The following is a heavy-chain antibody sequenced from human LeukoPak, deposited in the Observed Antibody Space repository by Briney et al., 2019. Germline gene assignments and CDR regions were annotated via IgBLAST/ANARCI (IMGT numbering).Heavy chain of an antibody. CDR2: IRSDGSIT. V-gene: IGHV3-74*01. CDR3: ARDGRSGNFDK. D-gene: IGHD1-26*01. CDR1: GFTFSGYW. Sequence: GGPLRLSCAASGFTFSGYWMHWVRQAPGKGLAWVSVIRSDGSITTYADSVKGRSTISRDTAKHTLYLQMNSLRAEDTAVYYCARDGRSGNFDKWGQGTLVSVSS. J-gene: IGHJ4*02.